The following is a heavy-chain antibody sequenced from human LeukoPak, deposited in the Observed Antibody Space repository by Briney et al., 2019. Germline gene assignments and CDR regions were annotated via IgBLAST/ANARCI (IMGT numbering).Heavy chain of an antibody. Sequence: SETLSLTCTVSGGSISSGSYYWGWIRQPPGKGLEWIANIYYSGSTYYNPSLKSRVTISVDTSKNQFSLRLSSVTAADTAVYYCARWDYYASGSYFIDFWGQGTLVTVPS. V-gene: IGHV4-39*01. CDR1: GGSISSGSYY. D-gene: IGHD3-10*01. CDR3: ARWDYYASGSYFIDF. J-gene: IGHJ4*02. CDR2: IYYSGST.